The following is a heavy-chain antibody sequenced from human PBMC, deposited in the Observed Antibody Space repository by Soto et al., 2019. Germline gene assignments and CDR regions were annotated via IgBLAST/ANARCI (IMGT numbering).Heavy chain of an antibody. J-gene: IGHJ4*02. CDR2: ISSSSSTI. CDR3: ARGTGIDFWSGPSYPPLESYFDY. V-gene: IGHV3-48*01. D-gene: IGHD3-3*01. Sequence: EVQLAESGGGLVQPGGSLGLSCAASGFTFSSYSMNWVRQAPGKGLEWISYISSSSSTIYYADSVKGRFTISRDNAKNSLYLQMNSLRAEDTAVYYCARGTGIDFWSGPSYPPLESYFDYWGQGTLVTVSS. CDR1: GFTFSSYS.